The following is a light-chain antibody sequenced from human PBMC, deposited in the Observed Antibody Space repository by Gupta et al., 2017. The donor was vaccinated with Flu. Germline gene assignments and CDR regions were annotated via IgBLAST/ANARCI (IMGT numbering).Light chain of an antibody. J-gene: IGKJ1*01. CDR2: GAS. CDR3: QQYGASPLT. CDR1: QSVSSNY. V-gene: IGKV3-20*01. Sequence: IVLTQSPGTLSLSPGERATLSCRASQSVSSNYLAWYQQRPGQAPRLLIYGASSRATGLPDRFSGSGSGTDFTLTISRLEPEDFAVYYCQQYGASPLTFGQGTKVEIK.